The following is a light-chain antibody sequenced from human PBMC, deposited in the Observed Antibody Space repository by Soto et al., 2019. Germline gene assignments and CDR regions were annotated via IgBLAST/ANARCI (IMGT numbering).Light chain of an antibody. J-gene: IGKJ1*01. V-gene: IGKV1-5*01. Sequence: DIQMTQSPSTLSGSVGDRVTITCRASQTISSWLAWYQQKPGKAPKLLIYDASTLESGVPSRFSGSRSGTEFTLTISSLQPDDFATYYCQQYNSYSWRSGQGTKVDIK. CDR1: QTISSW. CDR3: QQYNSYSWR. CDR2: DAS.